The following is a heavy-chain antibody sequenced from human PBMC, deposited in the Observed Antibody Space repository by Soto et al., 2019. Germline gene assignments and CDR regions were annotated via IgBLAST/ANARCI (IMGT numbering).Heavy chain of an antibody. CDR1: GFTFSSYS. CDR3: AREERLLNWFAP. D-gene: IGHD1-26*01. CDR2: ISSSSSTI. Sequence: EVPLVESGGGLVQPGGSLRLSFAASGFTFSSYSMNWVRQAPGKGLEWVSYISSSSSTIYYADSVKGRFTISRDNDKNSLYLQMKSLRTEDPAVYYCAREERLLNWFAPWGQGTLVTASS. J-gene: IGHJ5*02. V-gene: IGHV3-48*01.